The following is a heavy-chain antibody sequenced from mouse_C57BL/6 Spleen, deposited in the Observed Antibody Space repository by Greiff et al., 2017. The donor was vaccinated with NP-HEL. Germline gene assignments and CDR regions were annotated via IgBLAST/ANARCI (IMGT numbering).Heavy chain of an antibody. J-gene: IGHJ1*03. CDR2: ISYDGSN. V-gene: IGHV3-6*01. Sequence: VQLQQSGPGLVKPSQSLSLTCSVTGYSITSGYYWNWIRQFPGNKLEWMGYISYDGSNNYNPSLKNRISITRDTSKNQFFLKLNSVTTEDTATYYGARGPGWDWYFDVWGTGTTVTVSS. D-gene: IGHD3-2*02. CDR1: GYSITSGYY. CDR3: ARGPGWDWYFDV.